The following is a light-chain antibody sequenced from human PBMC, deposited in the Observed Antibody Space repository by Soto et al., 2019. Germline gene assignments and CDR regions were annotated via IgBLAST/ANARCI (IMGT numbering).Light chain of an antibody. CDR1: QGINSA. CDR3: QQFHTYPRT. Sequence: AIQLTQSPSSLSTSVGDRVTITCRASQGINSALAWYQQKPGKAPKLLIYDASTLESGVPSRFSASGSGTDFTLTISSLQPEDFATYYCQQFHTYPRTFGQGTKVEIK. V-gene: IGKV1-13*02. J-gene: IGKJ1*01. CDR2: DAS.